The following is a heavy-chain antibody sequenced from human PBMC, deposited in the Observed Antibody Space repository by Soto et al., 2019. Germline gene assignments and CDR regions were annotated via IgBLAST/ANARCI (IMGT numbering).Heavy chain of an antibody. D-gene: IGHD3-10*01. CDR1: GFTFSSYA. CDR3: AKDPIPHYLYYYYVDV. V-gene: IGHV3-23*01. Sequence: GGSLRLSCAASGFTFSSYAMNWVRQAPGKGLEWVSVISGSGGGTYYADSVKGRFTISRDNSKNTLYLHMNSLRVEDTAVYYCAKDPIPHYLYYYYVDVWGNGTTVTVSS. CDR2: ISGSGGGT. J-gene: IGHJ6*03.